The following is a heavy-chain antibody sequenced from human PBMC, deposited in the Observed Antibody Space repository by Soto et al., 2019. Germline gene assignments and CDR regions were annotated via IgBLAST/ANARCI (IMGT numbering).Heavy chain of an antibody. Sequence: HPGGSLRLSCAASGFTFSSYAMSWVRQAPGKGLEWVSAISGSGGSTYYADSVKGRFTISRDNSKNTLYLQMNSLRAEDTAVYYCAKKLGGRDGYNFLGYYFDYWGQGTLVTVSS. V-gene: IGHV3-23*01. CDR2: ISGSGGST. CDR1: GFTFSSYA. D-gene: IGHD5-12*01. CDR3: AKKLGGRDGYNFLGYYFDY. J-gene: IGHJ4*02.